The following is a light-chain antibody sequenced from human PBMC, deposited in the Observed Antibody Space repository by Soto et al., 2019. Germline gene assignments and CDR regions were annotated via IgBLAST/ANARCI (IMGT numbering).Light chain of an antibody. V-gene: IGLV2-14*01. CDR2: EVS. CDR1: RSDVGGSNY. J-gene: IGLJ1*01. Sequence: QSVLTQPASVSGSPGQSITISCTGTRSDVGGSNYVSWYQQHPGKAPKLMIYEVSNRPSGVSNRFSGSKSGNTASLTISGLQAEDEADYYCSSYTSSSTPPYVFGTGTKLTVL. CDR3: SSYTSSSTPPYV.